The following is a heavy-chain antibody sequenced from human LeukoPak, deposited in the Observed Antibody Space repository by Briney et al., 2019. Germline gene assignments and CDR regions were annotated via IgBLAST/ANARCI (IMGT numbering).Heavy chain of an antibody. Sequence: GGSLRLSCAVSGFTFSSYSMNWVRQAPGKGLEWVSSISSSSRYIYYADSVKGRFTISRDNAKNSLYLQMNSLRAEDTAVYYCARVSEYNWFDPWGQGTLVTVSS. CDR2: ISSSSRYI. CDR1: GFTFSSYS. V-gene: IGHV3-21*01. J-gene: IGHJ5*02. D-gene: IGHD1-14*01. CDR3: ARVSEYNWFDP.